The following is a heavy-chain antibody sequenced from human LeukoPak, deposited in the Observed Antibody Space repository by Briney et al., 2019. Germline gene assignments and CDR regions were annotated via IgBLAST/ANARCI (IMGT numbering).Heavy chain of an antibody. CDR1: GGXISGDY. Sequence: SETLSLTCRVSGGXISGDYCTWIRQPPGKGLEWIGFIHNSGNTNYNPSLKSRVTILLDMSKKQFSLSLSSVTAADTAVYYCARGRNGYNFFDYWGQGTLVSVSS. V-gene: IGHV4-59*12. D-gene: IGHD5-24*01. CDR2: IHNSGNT. J-gene: IGHJ4*02. CDR3: ARGRNGYNFFDY.